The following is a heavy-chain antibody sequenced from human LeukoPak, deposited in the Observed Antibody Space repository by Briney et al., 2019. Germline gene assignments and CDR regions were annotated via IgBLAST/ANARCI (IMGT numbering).Heavy chain of an antibody. D-gene: IGHD1-26*01. V-gene: IGHV1-69*05. CDR2: IIPIFGTA. Sequence: ASVKVSRKASGGTFSSYAISWVRQAPGQGLEWMGGIIPIFGTANYAQKFQGRVTITTDESTSTAYMELSSLRSEDTAVYYCARDSGSQNYMDVWGKGTTVTVSS. J-gene: IGHJ6*03. CDR1: GGTFSSYA. CDR3: ARDSGSQNYMDV.